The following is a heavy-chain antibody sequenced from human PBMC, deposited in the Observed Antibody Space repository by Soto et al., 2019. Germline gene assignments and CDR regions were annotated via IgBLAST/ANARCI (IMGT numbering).Heavy chain of an antibody. Sequence: LGESLKISCKGSGYSFTSYWISWVRQMPGKGLEWMGRIDPSDSYTNYSPSFQGHVTISADKSISTAYLQWSSLKASDTAMYYCAKPIVAVAGGYYYYGMDVWGKGTTVTVSS. CDR3: AKPIVAVAGGYYYYGMDV. V-gene: IGHV5-10-1*01. D-gene: IGHD6-19*01. J-gene: IGHJ6*04. CDR1: GYSFTSYW. CDR2: IDPSDSYT.